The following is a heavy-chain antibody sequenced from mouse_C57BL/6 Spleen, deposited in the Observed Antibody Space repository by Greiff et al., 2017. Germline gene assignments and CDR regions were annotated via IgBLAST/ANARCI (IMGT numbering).Heavy chain of an antibody. CDR3: ARWTYYDYDVKDDD. V-gene: IGHV1-55*01. CDR1: GYTFTSYW. Sequence: QVQLQQPGAELVKPGASVKMSCKASGYTFTSYWITWVQQRPGQGLEWIGDIYPGSGSTNYNEKFKSKATLTVDTSSSTAYMQLSSLTSEDSAVYYCARWTYYDYDVKDDDWGQGTTLTVAS. CDR2: IYPGSGST. J-gene: IGHJ2*01. D-gene: IGHD2-4*01.